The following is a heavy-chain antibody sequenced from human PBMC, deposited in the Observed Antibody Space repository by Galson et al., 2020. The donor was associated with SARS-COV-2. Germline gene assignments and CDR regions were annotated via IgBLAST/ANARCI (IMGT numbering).Heavy chain of an antibody. Sequence: GGSLRLSCTASGFTFGDYTMNWFRQAPGKGLEWVGFIRSKAYGEATEYAASVKGRFYISRDDFKSMAYLQVNSLKSEDTAVYYCSRESREWEPANWYDPWGQGTLVTVSS. J-gene: IGHJ5*02. CDR3: SRESREWEPANWYDP. CDR1: GFTFGDYT. V-gene: IGHV3-49*03. CDR2: IRSKAYGEAT. D-gene: IGHD1-26*01.